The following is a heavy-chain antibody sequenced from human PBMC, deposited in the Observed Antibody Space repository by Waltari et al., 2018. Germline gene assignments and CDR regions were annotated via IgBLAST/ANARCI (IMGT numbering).Heavy chain of an antibody. D-gene: IGHD4-4*01. CDR1: GGSISSYY. V-gene: IGHV4-59*01. CDR3: ARGSTTVHYYYYMDV. Sequence: QVQLQESGPGLVKPSETLDLTCTVSGGSISSYYWSWIRQPPGKGLEWIGYISYTGSTYYNPSLKSRVTILVDTSKNQFSLKLSSVTAADTAMYYCARGSTTVHYYYYMDVWGKGTTVTISS. J-gene: IGHJ6*03. CDR2: ISYTGST.